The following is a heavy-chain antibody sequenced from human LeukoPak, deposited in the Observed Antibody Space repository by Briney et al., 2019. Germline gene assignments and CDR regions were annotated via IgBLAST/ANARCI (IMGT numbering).Heavy chain of an antibody. CDR1: GGSISGYY. Sequence: PSETLSLTCTVSGGSISGYYWNWIRQPPGKGLEGIGFLYYTGSTNYNPSLKSRVTISVDTSKNQVSLKVTSVAAADTAMYYCARGYCSDGSCYWFDSWGQGTLVTVSS. J-gene: IGHJ5*01. CDR2: LYYTGST. CDR3: ARGYCSDGSCYWFDS. V-gene: IGHV4-59*01. D-gene: IGHD2-15*01.